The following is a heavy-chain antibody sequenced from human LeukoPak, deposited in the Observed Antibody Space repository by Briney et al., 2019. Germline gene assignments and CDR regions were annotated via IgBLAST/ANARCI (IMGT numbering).Heavy chain of an antibody. CDR3: ARAGGVLFPGNFDY. CDR2: INWKGGTT. V-gene: IGHV3-20*04. CDR1: GFTFVDYG. J-gene: IGHJ4*02. D-gene: IGHD3-10*01. Sequence: GGSLRLSCGASGFTFVDYGMSWVRRAPGKGMEWVSGINWKGGTTAYADSVKGRFTISRVNAKNSLYLQMNSLRAEDTAFYYCARAGGVLFPGNFDYWGQGTLVTVPS.